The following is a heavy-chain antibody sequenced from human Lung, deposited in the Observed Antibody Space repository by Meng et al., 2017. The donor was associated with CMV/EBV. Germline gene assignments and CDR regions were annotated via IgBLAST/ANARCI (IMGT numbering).Heavy chain of an antibody. Sequence: GSLRLXXTVSGGSISSSSYYWGWIRQPPGKGLEWIGSIYYSGSTYYNPSLKSRVTISVDTSKNQFSLKLSSVTAADTAVYYCARQRPVLDAFDIWGQGTMVTVSS. CDR2: IYYSGST. J-gene: IGHJ3*02. CDR1: GGSISSSSYY. CDR3: ARQRPVLDAFDI. V-gene: IGHV4-39*01. D-gene: IGHD3-3*01.